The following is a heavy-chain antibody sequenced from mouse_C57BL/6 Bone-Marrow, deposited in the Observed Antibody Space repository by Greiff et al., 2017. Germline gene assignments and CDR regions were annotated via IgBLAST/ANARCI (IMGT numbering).Heavy chain of an antibody. D-gene: IGHD1-1*01. Sequence: VQLQQSGAELVRPGASVKLSCKASGYTFTDYYINWVKQRPGQGLEWIARIYPGSGNTYYNEKFKGKATLNAEKSSSTAYMQLSSLTSDDSAVYFCARGDYGSSYWYVDVWGTGTTVTVSS. V-gene: IGHV1-76*01. J-gene: IGHJ1*03. CDR1: GYTFTDYY. CDR2: IYPGSGNT. CDR3: ARGDYGSSYWYVDV.